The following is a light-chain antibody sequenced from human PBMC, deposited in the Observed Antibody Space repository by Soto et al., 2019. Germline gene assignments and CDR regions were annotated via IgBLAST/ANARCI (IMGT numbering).Light chain of an antibody. CDR3: QQYGSSPPYT. J-gene: IGKJ2*01. Sequence: EIVLTQSPGTLSLSPGERATLSCRASQSVSSSYLAWYQQKPGQAPRLLIYGASIRATGIPDRFSGSGSGTYFTLTISRLEPEDFAVYYCQQYGSSPPYTFGQGTKLEIK. V-gene: IGKV3-20*01. CDR2: GAS. CDR1: QSVSSSY.